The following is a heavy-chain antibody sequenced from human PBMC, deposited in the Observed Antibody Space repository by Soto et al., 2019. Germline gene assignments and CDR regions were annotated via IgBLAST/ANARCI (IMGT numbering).Heavy chain of an antibody. V-gene: IGHV3-30*18. CDR1: GFTFSSYG. D-gene: IGHD6-13*01. CDR2: ISYDGSNK. J-gene: IGHJ6*02. CDR3: AKDRRHSGTWYVPAYYGMDV. Sequence: QVQLVESGGGVVQPGRSLRLSCAASGFTFSSYGMHWVRQAPGKGLEWVALISYDGSNKYYADSVKGRFTISRDNSKNTLYLQMNSLRAEDTAVYYCAKDRRHSGTWYVPAYYGMDVWGQGTTVTVSS.